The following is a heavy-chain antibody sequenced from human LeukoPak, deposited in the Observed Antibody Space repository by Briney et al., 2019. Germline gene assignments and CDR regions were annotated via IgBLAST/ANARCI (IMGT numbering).Heavy chain of an antibody. V-gene: IGHV3-53*01. CDR2: IYSGGST. J-gene: IGHJ4*02. CDR3: ARVNGDLLFDY. Sequence: PGGSLRLSCAVSGFTVSINYMSWVRQAPGKGLEWVSLIYSGGSTYYADSVKGRFTISRDNSKNTLYLQMNSLRAEDTAVYYCARVNGDLLFDYWGQGTLVTVSS. CDR1: GFTVSINY. D-gene: IGHD4-17*01.